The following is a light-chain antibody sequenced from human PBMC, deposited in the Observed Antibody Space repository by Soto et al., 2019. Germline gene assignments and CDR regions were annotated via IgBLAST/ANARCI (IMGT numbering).Light chain of an antibody. CDR3: QTWGTGIRV. Sequence: QSVPTQSPSASASLGASVKLTCTLSSGHSSYAIAWHQQQPEKGPRYLMKLNSDGSHSKGDGIPDRLSGSSSGAERYLIISSLQSEDEADYYCQTWGTGIRVFGTGTKLTVL. CDR2: LNSDGSH. CDR1: SGHSSYA. J-gene: IGLJ1*01. V-gene: IGLV4-69*01.